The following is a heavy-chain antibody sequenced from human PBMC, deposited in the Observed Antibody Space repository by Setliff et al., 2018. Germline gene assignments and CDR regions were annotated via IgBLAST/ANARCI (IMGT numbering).Heavy chain of an antibody. CDR3: ARWYSSSWHLGNDY. D-gene: IGHD6-13*01. CDR1: GYTFTSYG. J-gene: IGHJ4*02. CDR2: ISAYKGNT. V-gene: IGHV1-18*01. Sequence: ASVKVSCKASGYTFTSYGISWVRQAPGQGLEWMGWISAYKGNTNYAQKLQGSVTMTTDTSTSTAYMELRSLRSDDTAVYYCARWYSSSWHLGNDYWGQGTLVTVSS.